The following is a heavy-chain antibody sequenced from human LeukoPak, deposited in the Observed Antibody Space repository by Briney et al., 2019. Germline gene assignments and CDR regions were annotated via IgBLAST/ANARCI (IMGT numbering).Heavy chain of an antibody. D-gene: IGHD6-19*01. CDR2: ISSSSSYI. V-gene: IGHV3-21*01. CDR1: GFTFSSYS. J-gene: IGHJ4*02. CDR3: ARNTGSGWYLGYFDY. Sequence: GGSLRLSCAASGFTFSSYSMNWVRQAPGKGLEWVSSISSSSSYIYYADSVKGRFTISRDNAKNSLYLQMNGLRAEDTAVYYCARNTGSGWYLGYFDYWGQGTLVTVSS.